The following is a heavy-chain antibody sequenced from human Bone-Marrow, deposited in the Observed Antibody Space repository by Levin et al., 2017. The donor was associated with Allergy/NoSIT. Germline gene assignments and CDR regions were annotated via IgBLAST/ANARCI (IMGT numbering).Heavy chain of an antibody. D-gene: IGHD2-2*01. Sequence: SCAVSGGSISNTTCHWVWIRQPPGKGLEWIGNIYYSGSAHYTPSLKSRVTISVDTSKNQFSLKMTSVTATDTAVYYCARQHCSSTRCSTGWGGWFDPWGQGILVTVSS. V-gene: IGHV4-39*01. J-gene: IGHJ5*02. CDR1: GGSISNTTCH. CDR3: ARQHCSSTRCSTGWGGWFDP. CDR2: IYYSGSA.